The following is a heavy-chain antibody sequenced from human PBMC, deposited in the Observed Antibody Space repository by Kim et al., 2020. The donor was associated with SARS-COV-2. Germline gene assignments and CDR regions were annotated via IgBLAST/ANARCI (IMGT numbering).Heavy chain of an antibody. V-gene: IGHV3-15*01. CDR3: TTKAVALGMDV. D-gene: IGHD6-19*01. J-gene: IGHJ6*02. CDR1: GFTFSNAW. Sequence: GGSLRLSCAASGFTFSNAWMSWVRQAPGKGLEWVGSIKSKTDGGTTDYAAPVKGRFTISRDDSKNTLYLQMNSLKTEDTAVYYCTTKAVALGMDVWGQGTTVTVSS. CDR2: IKSKTDGGTT.